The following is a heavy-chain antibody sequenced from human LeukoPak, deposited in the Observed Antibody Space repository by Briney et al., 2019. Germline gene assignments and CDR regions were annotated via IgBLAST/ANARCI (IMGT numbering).Heavy chain of an antibody. CDR3: ARQYEF. Sequence: SETLSLTCTVSGASIISGNYFWGWVRQPPGKRLVWIGSWHHSGITDYNPSLKSRVTIVADTSKNQFSLKLASVAAADSAVYFCARQYEFWGQGTLVTVSS. D-gene: IGHD3-10*01. V-gene: IGHV4-39*01. CDR1: GASIISGNYF. CDR2: WHHSGIT. J-gene: IGHJ4*02.